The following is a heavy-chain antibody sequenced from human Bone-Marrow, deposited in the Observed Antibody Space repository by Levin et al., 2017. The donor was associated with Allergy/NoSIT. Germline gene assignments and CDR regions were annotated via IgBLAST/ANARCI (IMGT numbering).Heavy chain of an antibody. J-gene: IGHJ6*02. CDR3: AKDQARILRFLKWQPHSAMDV. CDR2: INTYSGGT. V-gene: IGHV1-2*02. Sequence: ASVKVSCQASGYTFSDYYMHWVRQVPGQGPEWLGWINTYSGGTISAQKFQGRVNMTRDTSTSTAYMELSRLKSYDTAVYYCAKDQARILRFLKWQPHSAMDVWGQGTTVIVSS. CDR1: GYTFSDYY. D-gene: IGHD3-3*01.